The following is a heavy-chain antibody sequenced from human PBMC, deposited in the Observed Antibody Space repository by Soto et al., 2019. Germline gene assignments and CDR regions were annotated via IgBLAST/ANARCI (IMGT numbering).Heavy chain of an antibody. Sequence: GASVKVSCKASGYTFTSYGISWVRQAPGQGLEWMGWISAYNGNTNYAQKLQGRVTMTTDTSTNTAYMELRSLRSDDTAVYYCARDLGYGGFAGFDYWGQGTLVTVSS. V-gene: IGHV1-18*01. J-gene: IGHJ4*02. CDR1: GYTFTSYG. D-gene: IGHD5-12*01. CDR2: ISAYNGNT. CDR3: ARDLGYGGFAGFDY.